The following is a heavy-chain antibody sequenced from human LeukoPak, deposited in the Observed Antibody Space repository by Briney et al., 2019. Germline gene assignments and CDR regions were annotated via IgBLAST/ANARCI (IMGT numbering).Heavy chain of an antibody. V-gene: IGHV3-23*01. CDR3: AKVLWELLGWFDP. CDR2: ISGSGGST. CDR1: GFTFSSYW. J-gene: IGHJ5*02. Sequence: RAGGSLRLSCAASGFTFSSYWMSWVRQAPGKGLEWVSAISGSGGSTYYADSVKGRFTISRDNSKNTLYLQMNSLRAEDTAVYYCAKVLWELLGWFDPWGQGTLVTVSS. D-gene: IGHD1-26*01.